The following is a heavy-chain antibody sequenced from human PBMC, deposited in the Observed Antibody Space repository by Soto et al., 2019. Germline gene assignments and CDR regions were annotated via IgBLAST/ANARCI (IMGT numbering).Heavy chain of an antibody. CDR2: IRSKGYGGTT. CDR1: GFTFGDYA. Sequence: AGGSLRLSCTTTGFTFGDYAMSWFRQAPGKGLEWVGFIRSKGYGGTTQYAASVKGRFTISRDDSESIAYLQMDSLKTEDTALYYCARVGSASLMVVVIADHWGQGTQVTVYS. J-gene: IGHJ4*02. CDR3: ARVGSASLMVVVIADH. D-gene: IGHD3-22*01. V-gene: IGHV3-49*03.